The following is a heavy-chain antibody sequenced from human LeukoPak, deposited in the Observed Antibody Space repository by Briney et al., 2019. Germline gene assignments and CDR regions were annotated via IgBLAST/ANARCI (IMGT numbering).Heavy chain of an antibody. Sequence: ASVKVSCKASGYTFTGYYIHWVRQAPGQGLEWTGWINPNSGGTNYAQKFQGRVTMTRDTSISTAYMDLSRLRSDDTAMYYCARGITTGAPYWGQGTLVTVSS. CDR3: ARGITTGAPY. D-gene: IGHD1-1*01. V-gene: IGHV1-2*02. CDR1: GYTFTGYY. J-gene: IGHJ4*02. CDR2: INPNSGGT.